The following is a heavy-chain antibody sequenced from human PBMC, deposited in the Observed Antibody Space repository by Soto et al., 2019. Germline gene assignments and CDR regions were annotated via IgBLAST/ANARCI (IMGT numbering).Heavy chain of an antibody. D-gene: IGHD2-21*01. CDR3: AKDLLGVVGDYFDY. Sequence: PGGSLRLSCAASGFTFSNYAMGWVRQAPGKGLQWVSDISSSGGTTRYADSVKGRFTVSRDNSRNTLYLQMNSLRTEDTAVYYCAKDLLGVVGDYFDYWGQGTLVTVSS. CDR2: ISSSGGTT. J-gene: IGHJ4*02. V-gene: IGHV3-23*01. CDR1: GFTFSNYA.